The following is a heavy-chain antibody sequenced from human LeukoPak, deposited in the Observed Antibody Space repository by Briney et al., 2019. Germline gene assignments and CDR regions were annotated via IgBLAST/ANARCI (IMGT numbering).Heavy chain of an antibody. CDR3: ARDSPHYSSSWFDY. CDR2: IYYSGST. V-gene: IGHV4-59*01. J-gene: IGHJ4*02. D-gene: IGHD6-13*01. CDR1: GGSISSYY. Sequence: PSETLSLTCTVSGGSISSYYWSWIRQPPGKGLEWIGYIYYSGSTNYNPSLKSRVTISVDTSKNQFSLKLSSVTAADTAVYYCARDSPHYSSSWFDYCGQGTLVTVSS.